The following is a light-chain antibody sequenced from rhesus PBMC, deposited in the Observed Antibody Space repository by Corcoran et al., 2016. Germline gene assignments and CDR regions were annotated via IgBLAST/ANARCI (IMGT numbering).Light chain of an antibody. Sequence: DIQMTQSPSSLSASVGDRVTITCRASENVNNYLNWYQQKPGKAPKLLIYKASTLQSGAPSRFSGSGSGTDYTFTISSLQPEDVATYYCQHGYGTPYSFGQGTKVEI. CDR2: KAS. V-gene: IGKV1-74*01. CDR1: ENVNNY. J-gene: IGKJ2*01. CDR3: QHGYGTPYS.